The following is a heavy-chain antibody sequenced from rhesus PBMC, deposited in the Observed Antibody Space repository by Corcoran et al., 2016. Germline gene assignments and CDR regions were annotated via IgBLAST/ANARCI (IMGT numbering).Heavy chain of an antibody. J-gene: IGHJ4*01. CDR1: GFTFSDSY. V-gene: IGHV3S22*01. Sequence: EVQLVESGGGLVQPGGSLRLSCAASGFTFSDSYMSWVRQAPGKGQEWVGFIRNKANGGTAENAASLKGRFTISRDDSKNIASLQMSSLKTEDTAVYYCARDQIKSWGQGVLVTVSS. D-gene: IGHD6-19*01. CDR3: ARDQIKS. CDR2: IRNKANGGTA.